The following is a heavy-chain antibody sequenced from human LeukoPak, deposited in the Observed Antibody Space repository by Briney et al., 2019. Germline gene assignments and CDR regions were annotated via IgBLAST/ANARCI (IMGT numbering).Heavy chain of an antibody. CDR2: IYYSGST. CDR3: ARRRPDYDSSGYYSVYYFDY. J-gene: IGHJ4*02. Sequence: SETLSLTCTVSGGSISSSSYYWGWIRQPPGKGLEWIGSIYYSGSTYYNPSLKSRVTISVDTSKNQFSLELSSVTAADTAVYYCARRRPDYDSSGYYSVYYFDYWGQGTLVTVSS. V-gene: IGHV4-39*01. CDR1: GGSISSSSYY. D-gene: IGHD3-22*01.